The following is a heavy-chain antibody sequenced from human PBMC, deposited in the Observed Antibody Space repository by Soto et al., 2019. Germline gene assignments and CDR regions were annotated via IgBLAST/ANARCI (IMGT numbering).Heavy chain of an antibody. CDR2: IYYSGST. J-gene: IGHJ5*02. V-gene: IGHV4-59*01. CDR3: AAAAAMNWFDP. CDR1: GGSISSYY. Sequence: SETLSLTCTVSGGSISSYYWSWIRQPPGKGLEWIGYIYYSGSTNYNPSLKSRVTISVDTSKNQFSLKLSSVTAADTAVYYCAAAAAMNWFDPWGQGTLVTVSS. D-gene: IGHD6-13*01.